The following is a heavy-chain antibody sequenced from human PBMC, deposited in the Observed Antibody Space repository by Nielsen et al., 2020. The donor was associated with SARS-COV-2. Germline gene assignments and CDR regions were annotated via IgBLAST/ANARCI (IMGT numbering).Heavy chain of an antibody. CDR3: ARRSVGASKKGDLDY. J-gene: IGHJ4*02. CDR1: GGSISSGSYY. CDR2: IYTSGST. D-gene: IGHD1-26*01. Sequence: SETLSLTCTVSGGSISSGSYYWSWIRQPAGKGLEWIGRIYTSGSTNYNPSLKSRVTISVDTSKNQFSLKLSSVTAADTAVYYCARRSVGASKKGDLDYWGQGTLVTVSS. V-gene: IGHV4-61*02.